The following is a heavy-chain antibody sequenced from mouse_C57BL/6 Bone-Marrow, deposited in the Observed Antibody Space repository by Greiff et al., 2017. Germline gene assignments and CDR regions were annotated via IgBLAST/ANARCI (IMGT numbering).Heavy chain of an antibody. J-gene: IGHJ2*01. CDR2: INPYNGGT. CDR1: GYTFTDYY. V-gene: IGHV1-19*01. CDR3: ARSYYGSSRDY. Sequence: VHVKQSGPVLVKPGASVKMSCKASGYTFTDYYMNWVKQSHGKSLEWIGVINPYNGGTSYNQKFKGKATLTVDKSSSTAYMELNSLTSEDSAVYYCARSYYGSSRDYWGQGTTLTVSS. D-gene: IGHD1-1*01.